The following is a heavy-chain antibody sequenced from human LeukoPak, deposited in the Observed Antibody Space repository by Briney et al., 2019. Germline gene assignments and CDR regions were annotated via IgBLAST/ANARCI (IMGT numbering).Heavy chain of an antibody. CDR2: ISSSGSTI. CDR1: GFPFSGYY. CDR3: LRPYFFDY. Sequence: PGGSLRLSCAASGFPFSGYYQSWNRRAPGEGLEWVSYISSSGSTIYYADSVKGRFTISRDNAKNSLYLQMNSLRAEDTAVYYCLRPYFFDYWGQGTLVTVSS. J-gene: IGHJ4*02. V-gene: IGHV3-11*01. D-gene: IGHD3-16*01.